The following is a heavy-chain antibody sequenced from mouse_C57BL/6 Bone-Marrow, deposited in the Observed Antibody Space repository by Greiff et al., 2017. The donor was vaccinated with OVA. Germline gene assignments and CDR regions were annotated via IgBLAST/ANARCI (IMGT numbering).Heavy chain of an antibody. CDR1: GFSFTTYA. CDR2: IRSKSNNYAT. D-gene: IGHD2-14*01. J-gene: IGHJ4*01. Sequence: DVKLVESGGGLVQPKGSLKLSCAASGFSFTTYAMNWVRQAPGKGLEWVARIRSKSNNYATYYADSVKDRFTISRDDSESMLYLQMNNLKTEDTAMYYCVRRYMDYWGQGTSVTVSS. CDR3: VRRYMDY. V-gene: IGHV10-1*01.